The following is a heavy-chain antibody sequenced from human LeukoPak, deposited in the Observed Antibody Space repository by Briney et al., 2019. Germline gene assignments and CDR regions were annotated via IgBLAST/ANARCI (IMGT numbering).Heavy chain of an antibody. Sequence: ASVKVSCKASGYTFTNYGIGWVRQAPGQGLEWMGWISAYNGNTIYAQKVKGRVTMTTDTSTSTAYMELRSLNSDDAAVYYCARASYCSDGSCYSDYWGQGTLVTVSS. D-gene: IGHD2-15*01. CDR2: ISAYNGNT. CDR1: GYTFTNYG. J-gene: IGHJ4*02. CDR3: ARASYCSDGSCYSDY. V-gene: IGHV1-18*01.